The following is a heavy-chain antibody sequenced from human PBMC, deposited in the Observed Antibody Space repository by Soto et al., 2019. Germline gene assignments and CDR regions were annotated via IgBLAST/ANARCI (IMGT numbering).Heavy chain of an antibody. CDR2: IYYSGST. CDR3: ARDSVKGYYGSGSYSWFDP. V-gene: IGHV4-59*01. Sequence: SETLSLTCTVSGGSISSYYWSWIRQPPGKGLEWIGYIYYSGSTNYNPSLKSRVTISVDTSKNQFSLKLSSVTAADTAMYYCARDSVKGYYGSGSYSWFDPWGQGTLVTVS. CDR1: GGSISSYY. D-gene: IGHD3-10*01. J-gene: IGHJ5*02.